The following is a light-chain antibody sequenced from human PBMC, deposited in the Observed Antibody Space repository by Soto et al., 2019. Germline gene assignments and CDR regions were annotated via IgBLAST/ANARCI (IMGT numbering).Light chain of an antibody. Sequence: DIQMTQSPSPLSASVGDRVTITCRASQSISSWLAWYQQKPGKAPKVLIYDASSLESGVPSRFSGSGSGTAFTLTISSLQPDDFATYYGQQYNSYSSFTFGQGTKLEIK. CDR3: QQYNSYSSFT. CDR1: QSISSW. CDR2: DAS. J-gene: IGKJ2*01. V-gene: IGKV1-5*01.